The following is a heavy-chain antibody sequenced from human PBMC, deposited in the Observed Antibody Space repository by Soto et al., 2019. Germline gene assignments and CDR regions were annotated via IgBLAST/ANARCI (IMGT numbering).Heavy chain of an antibody. J-gene: IGHJ4*02. CDR2: IIPMFVTP. D-gene: IGHD2-15*01. Sequence: GASVKVSCKASGGTFSSDSFSWVRQSPGQGLEWMGGIIPMFVTPIYAQKFQDRVTITADESTSTAYMQLSSLRSGDTAVYYCARSGGLDRDFNYWGQGSLVTVSS. V-gene: IGHV1-69*13. CDR3: ARSGGLDRDFNY. CDR1: GGTFSSDS.